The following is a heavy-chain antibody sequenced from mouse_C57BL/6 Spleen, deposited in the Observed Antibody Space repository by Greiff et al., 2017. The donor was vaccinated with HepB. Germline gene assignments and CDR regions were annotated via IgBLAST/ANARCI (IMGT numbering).Heavy chain of an antibody. Sequence: QVQLQQSGAELVRPGTSVKVSCKASGYAFTNYLIEWVKQRPGQGLEWIGVINPGSGGTNYNEKFKGKATLTADKSSSTAYMQLSSLTSEDSAVYFCARPKDSSGYPWFAYWGQGTLVTVSA. CDR3: ARPKDSSGYPWFAY. D-gene: IGHD3-2*02. CDR1: GYAFTNYL. V-gene: IGHV1-54*01. CDR2: INPGSGGT. J-gene: IGHJ3*01.